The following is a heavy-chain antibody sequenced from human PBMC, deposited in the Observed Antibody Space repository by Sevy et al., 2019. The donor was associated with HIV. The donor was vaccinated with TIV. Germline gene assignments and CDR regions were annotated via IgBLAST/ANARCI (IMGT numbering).Heavy chain of an antibody. J-gene: IGHJ6*02. CDR1: GGSIRSGRYY. V-gene: IGHV4-61*02. Sequence: SETLSLTCNVSGGSIRSGRYYWSWIRQPAGKGLEWIGRIYIRGTTNYNPSLKSRITMSVDTSKNQFSLKLSSLTATDNAVFLWWRGVFYYGMDVLGQRNKVT. D-gene: IGHD2-8*01. CDR3: WRGVFYYGMDV. CDR2: IYIRGTT.